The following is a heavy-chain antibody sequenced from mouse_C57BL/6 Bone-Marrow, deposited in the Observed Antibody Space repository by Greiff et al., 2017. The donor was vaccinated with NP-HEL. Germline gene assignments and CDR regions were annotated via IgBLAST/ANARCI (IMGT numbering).Heavy chain of an antibody. J-gene: IGHJ4*01. V-gene: IGHV1-54*01. CDR2: FNPGSGGT. Sequence: QVQLQQSGAELVRPGTSVKVSCKASGYAFTTYLIEWVKQRPGQGLEWIGVFNPGSGGTNYNEKFKGKATLTADKSSSTAYMQLSSLTSEDSAVYFCARDNWASDYWGQGTSVTVSS. CDR3: ARDNWASDY. D-gene: IGHD4-1*01. CDR1: GYAFTTYL.